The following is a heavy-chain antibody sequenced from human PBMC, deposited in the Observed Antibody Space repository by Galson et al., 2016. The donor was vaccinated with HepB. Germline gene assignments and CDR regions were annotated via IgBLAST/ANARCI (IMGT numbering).Heavy chain of an antibody. D-gene: IGHD2-2*01. J-gene: IGHJ5*02. V-gene: IGHV3-48*01. Sequence: SLRLSCAASGFSFTTYTMNWVRQAPGKGLEWVAHISSRTSTIYYADSVKGRFTISRDNSKSTPYLQLNGLTAEDTAIYYCAKDQLIVVVPAAANWFGPWGPGTQVTVPS. CDR3: AKDQLIVVVPAAANWFGP. CDR1: GFSFTTYT. CDR2: ISSRTSTI.